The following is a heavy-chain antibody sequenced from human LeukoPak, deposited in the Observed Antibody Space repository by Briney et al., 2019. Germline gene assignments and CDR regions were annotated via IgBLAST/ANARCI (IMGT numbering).Heavy chain of an antibody. CDR3: ARERYRRVDP. CDR1: GGSISSGDYY. Sequence: PSETQSLTCTVSGGSISSGDYYWNWIRQHPGKGLEWIGYIYYSGSTHYNPSLKSRITMSVDTSKNQFSLKLSSVTAADTAVYYCARERYRRVDPWGQGTLVTVSS. V-gene: IGHV4-31*03. D-gene: IGHD1-26*01. J-gene: IGHJ5*02. CDR2: IYYSGST.